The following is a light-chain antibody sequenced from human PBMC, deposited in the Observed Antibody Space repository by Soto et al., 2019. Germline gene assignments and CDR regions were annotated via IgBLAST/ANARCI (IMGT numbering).Light chain of an antibody. CDR2: DAS. J-gene: IGKJ1*01. V-gene: IGKV3-11*01. CDR1: QSVSGC. Sequence: EIVLTQSPATLSLSPVERATLSCRASQSVSGCLAWYQQKPGQAPRLLIFDASNRATGIPARFSGSGSGTDFTLTISRLEPEDFAVYYCQQYGSSGTFGQGTKVDI. CDR3: QQYGSSGT.